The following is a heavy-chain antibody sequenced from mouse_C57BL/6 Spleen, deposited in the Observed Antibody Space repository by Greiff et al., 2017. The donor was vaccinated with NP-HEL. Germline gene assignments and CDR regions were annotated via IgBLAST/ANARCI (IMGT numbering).Heavy chain of an antibody. J-gene: IGHJ2*01. D-gene: IGHD2-4*01. Sequence: VKLQESGAELARPGASVKLSCKASGYTFTSYGISWVKQRTGQGLEWIGEIYPRSGNTYYNEKFKGKATLTADKSSSTAYMELRSLTSEDSAVYFCARWGITTGGDYWGQGTTLTVSS. CDR2: IYPRSGNT. CDR3: ARWGITTGGDY. V-gene: IGHV1-81*01. CDR1: GYTFTSYG.